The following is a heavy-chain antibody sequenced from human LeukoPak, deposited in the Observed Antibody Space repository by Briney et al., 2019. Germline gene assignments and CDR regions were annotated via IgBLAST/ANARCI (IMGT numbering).Heavy chain of an antibody. CDR1: GGSISSSNYY. D-gene: IGHD6-6*01. Sequence: SETLSLTFTVSGGSISSSNYYWDWIRQPPGKGLEWIGSIYYSGSTYYNPSLKSRVTISVDTSKNQFSLKLSSVTAADTAVYYCARHRGSSSNFDYWGQGALITVSS. CDR2: IYYSGST. CDR3: ARHRGSSSNFDY. J-gene: IGHJ4*02. V-gene: IGHV4-39*01.